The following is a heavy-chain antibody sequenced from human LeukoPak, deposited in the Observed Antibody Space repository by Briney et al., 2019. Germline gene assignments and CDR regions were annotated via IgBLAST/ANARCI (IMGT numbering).Heavy chain of an antibody. Sequence: SETLSLTCAVYGGSFSGYYWSWIRQPPGKGLEWIGEINHSGSTNYNPSLKSRVTISVDTSKNQFSLKLSSVTAADTAVYYCARGRLRYYYYYAMDVWGQGTTVTVSS. CDR3: ARGRLRYYYYYAMDV. J-gene: IGHJ6*02. D-gene: IGHD5-12*01. CDR2: INHSGST. CDR1: GGSFSGYY. V-gene: IGHV4-34*01.